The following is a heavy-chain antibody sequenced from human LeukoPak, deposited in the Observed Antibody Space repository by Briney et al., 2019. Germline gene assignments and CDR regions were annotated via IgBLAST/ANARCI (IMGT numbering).Heavy chain of an antibody. V-gene: IGHV1-18*04. D-gene: IGHD3-22*01. Sequence: GASVKVSCKASGYTFTSYYMHWVRQAPGQGLEWVGWISAYDGNTNYAQKVQGRVTMTTDSSTSTAYMELRSLRSDDTAVYYCAKMGASSGYSPIDYWGQGTLVTVSA. CDR2: ISAYDGNT. CDR3: AKMGASSGYSPIDY. J-gene: IGHJ4*02. CDR1: GYTFTSYY.